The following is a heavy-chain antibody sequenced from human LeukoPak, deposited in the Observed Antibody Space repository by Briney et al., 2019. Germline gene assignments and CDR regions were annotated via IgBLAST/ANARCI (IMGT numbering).Heavy chain of an antibody. CDR3: ARDPRLRGLDDTFDI. J-gene: IGHJ3*02. CDR2: IYSGGTT. CDR1: GFTLTSYA. Sequence: PGGSLRLSCAASGFTLTSYAMSWVRQAPGKGPEWVSVIYSGGTTSYADSVRGRFTISRDNSKNTLYLQMNSLRADDTAVYFCARDPRLRGLDDTFDIWGHGTMIIVSS. V-gene: IGHV3-53*01. D-gene: IGHD2-8*01.